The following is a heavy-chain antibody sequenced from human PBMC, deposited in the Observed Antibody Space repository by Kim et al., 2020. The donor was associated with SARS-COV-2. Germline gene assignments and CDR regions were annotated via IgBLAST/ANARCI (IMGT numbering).Heavy chain of an antibody. Sequence: SVKVSCKASGGTFSSYAISWVRQAPGQGLEWMGGIIPIFGTANYAQQFQGRVTITADESTSTAYMELSSLRSEDTAVYYCARVDTAIPNYYGMDVWGQGTTVTVSS. V-gene: IGHV1-69*13. CDR2: IIPIFGTA. J-gene: IGHJ6*02. CDR3: ARVDTAIPNYYGMDV. CDR1: GGTFSSYA. D-gene: IGHD5-18*01.